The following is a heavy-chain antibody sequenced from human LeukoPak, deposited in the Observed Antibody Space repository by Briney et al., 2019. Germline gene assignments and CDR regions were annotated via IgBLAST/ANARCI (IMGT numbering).Heavy chain of an antibody. V-gene: IGHV3-23*01. CDR3: AKDRIPDGFYSLDH. J-gene: IGHJ4*02. CDR1: GFAFCIYA. CDR2: IFGSGAGI. D-gene: IGHD3-3*01. Sequence: GGSLRLSRTASGFAFCIYAMNWVRQAPGKGLEWVSVIFGSGAGINYAVSVKGRYTISSDYSKNTLYLQMNTLRAEDTAIYYCAKDRIPDGFYSLDHWGQGALVTVSS.